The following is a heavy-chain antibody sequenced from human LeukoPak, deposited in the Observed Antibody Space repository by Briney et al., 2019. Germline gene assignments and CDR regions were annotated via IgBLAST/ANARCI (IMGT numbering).Heavy chain of an antibody. CDR2: IYYSGST. Sequence: SETLSLTCTVSGGSISSYYWSWIRQPPGKGLEWIGYIYYSGSTNYNPSLKSRVTISVDTSKNQFSLNLSSVTAADTAVYYCARVPSTVTSGRYYYSYMDVWGKGTTVTFSS. D-gene: IGHD4-17*01. J-gene: IGHJ6*03. V-gene: IGHV4-59*01. CDR1: GGSISSYY. CDR3: ARVPSTVTSGRYYYSYMDV.